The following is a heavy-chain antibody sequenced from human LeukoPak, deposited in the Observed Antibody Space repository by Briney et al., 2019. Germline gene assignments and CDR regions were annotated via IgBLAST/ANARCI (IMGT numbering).Heavy chain of an antibody. CDR2: IYYSGST. V-gene: IGHV4-59*01. CDR3: ARGYDFWSGYYKGGTHYYYMDV. Sequence: SETLSLTCTVSGGSLSSYYWSWIRQPPGKGLEWIGYIYYSGSTNYNPSLKSRVTISVDTSKNQFSLKLSSVTAADTAVYYCARGYDFWSGYYKGGTHYYYMDVWGKGTTVTVSS. D-gene: IGHD3-3*01. CDR1: GGSLSSYY. J-gene: IGHJ6*03.